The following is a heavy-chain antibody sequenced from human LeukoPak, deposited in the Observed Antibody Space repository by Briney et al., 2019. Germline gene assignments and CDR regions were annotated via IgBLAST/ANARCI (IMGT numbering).Heavy chain of an antibody. J-gene: IGHJ5*02. CDR3: ARGIGYCSDFSCHLDP. V-gene: IGHV7-4-1*02. CDR1: GYTFTSYA. D-gene: IGHD2-15*01. CDR2: INTNTGNP. Sequence: ASVKVSCKASGYTFTSYAMNWVRQAPGQGLEWMGWINTNTGNPTYAQGFTGRFVFSLDTSVSTAYLQINSLEAEDTAMYYCARGIGYCSDFSCHLDPWGQGTLVTVSS.